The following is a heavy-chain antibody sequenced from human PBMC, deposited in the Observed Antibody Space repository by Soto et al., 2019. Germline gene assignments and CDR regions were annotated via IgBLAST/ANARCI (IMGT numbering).Heavy chain of an antibody. D-gene: IGHD4-17*01. Sequence: EVQLVETGGGLIQPGGSLRLSCAASGLIVSSNYMSWVRQAPGKGLEWDSVIYSGGSTYYADSVKGRFTISRDNSKNRLYLQKNSLRAEDTDVDDCARYYGDYESFFAYWGEGTLVTVSS. V-gene: IGHV3-53*02. CDR1: GLIVSSNY. J-gene: IGHJ4*02. CDR2: IYSGGST. CDR3: ARYYGDYESFFAY.